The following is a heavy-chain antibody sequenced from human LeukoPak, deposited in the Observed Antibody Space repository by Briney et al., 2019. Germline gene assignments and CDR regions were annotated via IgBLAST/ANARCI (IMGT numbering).Heavy chain of an antibody. Sequence: RGSLRLSCAASGFTFSSYWMSWVRQAPGQGLEYVSAISSNGGSTYYADSVKGRFTISRDNSKDTLYLQMNTIRGEDTAVYYCVKGGDFEYWGQGTLVIVSS. D-gene: IGHD5-24*01. CDR3: VKGGDFEY. CDR2: ISSNGGST. J-gene: IGHJ4*02. CDR1: GFTFSSYW. V-gene: IGHV3-64D*06.